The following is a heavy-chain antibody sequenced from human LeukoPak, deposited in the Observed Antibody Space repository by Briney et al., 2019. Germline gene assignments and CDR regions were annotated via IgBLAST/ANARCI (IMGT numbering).Heavy chain of an antibody. V-gene: IGHV3-23*01. D-gene: IGHD3-22*01. CDR3: AKNGGYYDSSGYYGNDAFDI. J-gene: IGHJ3*02. CDR1: GFTFSSYA. CDR2: ISGSGGST. Sequence: GGSLRLSCAASGFTFSSYAMSWVRQAPGKGLEWVSAISGSGGSTYYADSVKGRFTISRDNSKNTLYLQMNSLRAEDTAVYYCAKNGGYYDSSGYYGNDAFDIWGQGTMVTVSS.